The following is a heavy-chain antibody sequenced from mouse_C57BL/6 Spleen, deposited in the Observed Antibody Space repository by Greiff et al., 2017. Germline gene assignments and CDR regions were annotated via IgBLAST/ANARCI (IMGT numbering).Heavy chain of an antibody. D-gene: IGHD3-2*02. CDR1: GYTFTDYY. J-gene: IGHJ2*01. CDR3: ARRGSSGFDY. Sequence: EVKLQQSGPELVKPGASVKISCKASGYTFTDYYMTWVKPSHGKSLEWIGDINPNNGGTSYNQKFKGKATLTVDKSSSTAYMELRSLTSEDSAVYYCARRGSSGFDYWGQGTTLTVAS. V-gene: IGHV1-26*01. CDR2: INPNNGGT.